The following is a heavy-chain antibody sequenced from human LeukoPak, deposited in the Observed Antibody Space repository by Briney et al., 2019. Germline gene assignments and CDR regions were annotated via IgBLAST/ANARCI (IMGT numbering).Heavy chain of an antibody. V-gene: IGHV4-4*07. Sequence: PSETLSLTCTVSGASISSYYWSWIRQPAGKGLEWIGRIYTSGSTNYNPSLKSRVTISVDTSKNQVSLKLSSVTAADTAVYHCARDPSASFYYMDVWGKGTTVTVSS. CDR2: IYTSGST. CDR1: GASISSYY. J-gene: IGHJ6*03. D-gene: IGHD3-10*01. CDR3: ARDPSASFYYMDV.